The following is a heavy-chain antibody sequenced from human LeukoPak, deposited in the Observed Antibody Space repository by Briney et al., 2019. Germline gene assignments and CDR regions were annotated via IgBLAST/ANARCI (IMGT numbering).Heavy chain of an antibody. CDR2: ISYDGSNK. Sequence: GRSLRLSCAASGFTFSSYGMHWVRQAPGKGLEWVAVISYDGSNKYYADSVKGRFTISRDNFKNTLYLQMNSLRAEDTAVYYCAKIDIAVAGTGDYYYGMDVWGQGTTVTVSS. V-gene: IGHV3-30*18. CDR3: AKIDIAVAGTGDYYYGMDV. J-gene: IGHJ6*02. D-gene: IGHD6-19*01. CDR1: GFTFSSYG.